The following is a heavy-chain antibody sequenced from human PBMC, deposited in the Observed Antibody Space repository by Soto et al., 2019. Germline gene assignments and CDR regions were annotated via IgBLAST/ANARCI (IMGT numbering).Heavy chain of an antibody. D-gene: IGHD2-2*01. J-gene: IGHJ5*02. CDR3: ARVVPGAEAWFGP. V-gene: IGHV1-18*01. CDR1: GYTFSNYG. Sequence: ASVKVSCKTSGYTFSNYGITWVRQAPGQPLEWLGWISLYSDGTNYAPKFQGRVSMTTDTSTTTAHMELRSLRSDDTAVYYCARVVPGAEAWFGPWGQGTLVTVSS. CDR2: ISLYSDGT.